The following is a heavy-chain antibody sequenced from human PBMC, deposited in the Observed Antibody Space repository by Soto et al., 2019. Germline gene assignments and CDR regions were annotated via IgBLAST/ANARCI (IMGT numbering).Heavy chain of an antibody. D-gene: IGHD1-26*01. CDR2: INHSGST. V-gene: IGHV4-34*01. Sequence: QVQLQQWGAGLLKPSETLSLTCAVYGGSFSGYYWSWIRQPPGKGLEWNGEINHSGSTNYNPSLKSRDTISVDTSKNQISLRLSSVTAADTAVYYCARGGGRYYPDYWGQGALVTVSS. CDR1: GGSFSGYY. CDR3: ARGGGRYYPDY. J-gene: IGHJ4*02.